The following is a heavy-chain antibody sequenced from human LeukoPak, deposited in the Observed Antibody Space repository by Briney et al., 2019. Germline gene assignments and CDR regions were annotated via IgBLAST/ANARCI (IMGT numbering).Heavy chain of an antibody. Sequence: ASVKVSCKASGYTFTSYAMNWVRQAPGQGLEWMGWINTNTGNPTYAQGFTGRFVFSLDTSVSTAYLQISSLKAEDTAVYYCARGIRPQRCCSGGSCSGPLGYRGQGTLVTVSS. CDR2: INTNTGNP. CDR3: ARGIRPQRCCSGGSCSGPLGY. D-gene: IGHD2-15*01. CDR1: GYTFTSYA. V-gene: IGHV7-4-1*02. J-gene: IGHJ4*02.